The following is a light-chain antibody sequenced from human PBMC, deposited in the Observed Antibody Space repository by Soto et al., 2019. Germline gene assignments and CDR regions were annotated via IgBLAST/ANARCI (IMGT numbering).Light chain of an antibody. CDR2: GAS. CDR3: QQYDKWPRT. CDR1: QSVRNY. Sequence: LTDSPGNLCWSPWEPSHLYSRASQSVRNYLAWYQQKPGKAPRLLIYGASTRDTGVPARFSGSGSGTEFTLPISHLPSEDFAVYHCQQYDKWPRTFGQGTKVDIK. V-gene: IGKV3-15*01. J-gene: IGKJ1*01.